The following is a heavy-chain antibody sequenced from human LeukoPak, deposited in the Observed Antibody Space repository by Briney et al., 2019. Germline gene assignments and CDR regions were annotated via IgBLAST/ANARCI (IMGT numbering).Heavy chain of an antibody. CDR1: GFTFSRYW. Sequence: GGSLRLSCAASGFTFSRYWIHWVRQAPGKGPVWVSVISTDGSSKRYADSVKGRFTISSDNVNNTLYLQMNSLRVEDTAVYYCTGPSFDASGMGFDPWGQGALVTVSS. D-gene: IGHD3-10*01. CDR3: TGPSFDASGMGFDP. J-gene: IGHJ5*02. CDR2: ISTDGSSK. V-gene: IGHV3-74*01.